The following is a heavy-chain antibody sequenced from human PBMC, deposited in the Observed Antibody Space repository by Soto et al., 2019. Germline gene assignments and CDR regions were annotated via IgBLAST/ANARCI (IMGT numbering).Heavy chain of an antibody. CDR1: GGSVSSSNYY. CDR2: IYYSGRT. V-gene: IGHV4-39*01. J-gene: IGHJ4*02. D-gene: IGHD3-9*01. Sequence: QLQLQESGPGLVKPSETLSLTFTVSGGSVSSSNYYCGWIRQSPGKGLEWIGSIYYSGRTYYNPSLESRVTISVDKSKNQFSLKVISVTAADTAVYYCARLEGLATISYYFDYWGQGTLVTVSS. CDR3: ARLEGLATISYYFDY.